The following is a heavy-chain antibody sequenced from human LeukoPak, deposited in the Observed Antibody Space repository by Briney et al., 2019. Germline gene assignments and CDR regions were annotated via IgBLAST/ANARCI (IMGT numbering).Heavy chain of an antibody. J-gene: IGHJ5*02. Sequence: ASVKVSCKASGYTFTGYYMYWVRQAPGQGLEWMGWINPNSGGTNYAQKFQGRVTMTRDTSISTAYMELSRLRSDDTAVYYCARRGRRYPMDWFDPWGQGTLVTVSS. V-gene: IGHV1-2*02. D-gene: IGHD4-17*01. CDR1: GYTFTGYY. CDR3: ARRGRRYPMDWFDP. CDR2: INPNSGGT.